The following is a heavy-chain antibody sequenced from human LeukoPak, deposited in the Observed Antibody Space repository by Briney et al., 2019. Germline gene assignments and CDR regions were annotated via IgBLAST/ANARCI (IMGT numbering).Heavy chain of an antibody. V-gene: IGHV1-46*01. CDR1: GGTFSSYA. D-gene: IGHD2-2*01. CDR2: INPSGGST. Sequence: ASVKVSCKASGGTFSSYAISWVRQAPGQGLEWMGIINPSGGSTSYAQKFQGRVTMTRDTSTSTVYMELSSLRSEDTAVYYCARDRQISGAAAPLYYFDYWGQGTLVTVSS. J-gene: IGHJ4*02. CDR3: ARDRQISGAAAPLYYFDY.